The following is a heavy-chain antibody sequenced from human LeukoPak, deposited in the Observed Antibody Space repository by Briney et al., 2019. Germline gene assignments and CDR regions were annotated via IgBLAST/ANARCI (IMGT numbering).Heavy chain of an antibody. D-gene: IGHD3-3*01. CDR1: GFTFSSYS. CDR3: AVNFWSGYWGFDY. J-gene: IGHJ4*02. Sequence: GGSLRLSCAASGFTFSSYSMNWVRQAPGKGLEWVSSISSSSSYIYYADSVKGRFTISRDNAKNSLYLQMNSLRAEDTAVYYCAVNFWSGYWGFDYWGQGTLVTVSS. CDR2: ISSSSSYI. V-gene: IGHV3-21*04.